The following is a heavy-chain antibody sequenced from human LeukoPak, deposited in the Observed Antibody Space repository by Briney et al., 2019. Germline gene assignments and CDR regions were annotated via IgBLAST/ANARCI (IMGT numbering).Heavy chain of an antibody. CDR2: SDPEDGES. Sequence: GASVKVSCKVSGASLSETSIHWVRQAPGQWLEWMGGSDPEDGESIFAQRFQGRFSMTEDTSTDTAYMELRSLRPEDTAVYYCATADKWEPLDYWGQGTLVTVSS. V-gene: IGHV1-24*01. D-gene: IGHD1-26*01. CDR3: ATADKWEPLDY. J-gene: IGHJ4*02. CDR1: GASLSETS.